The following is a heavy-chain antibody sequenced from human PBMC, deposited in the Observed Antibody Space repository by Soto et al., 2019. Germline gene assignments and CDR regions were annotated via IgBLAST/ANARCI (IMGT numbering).Heavy chain of an antibody. CDR3: ARHHGPTTSENWFDH. CDR1: GYTFFTYD. J-gene: IGHJ5*02. D-gene: IGHD5-12*01. CDR2: ISTYSGDT. V-gene: IGHV1-18*01. Sequence: AVKVSCKASGYTFFTYDISWVRQAPGQGLEWMGWISTYSGDTKYAQKFQGRVTMTTDTSTTTAYLELRSLRSDDTAVYYCARHHGPTTSENWFDHWGQGTLVTVSS.